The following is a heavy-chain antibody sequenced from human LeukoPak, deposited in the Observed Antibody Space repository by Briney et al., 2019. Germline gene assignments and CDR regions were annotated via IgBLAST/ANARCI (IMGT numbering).Heavy chain of an antibody. J-gene: IGHJ4*02. Sequence: QPGRCLRLSCAADALTLSGTWMHSVSQEPGNGLLWVSLIRGDGSSTYADSVKGRFTNSRDTAKNTLYLQMNSLRAEDTAVYYCARDGASGNFDYWGQGALVTVSS. D-gene: IGHD2-15*01. CDR2: IRGDGSST. CDR1: ALTLSGTW. CDR3: ARDGASGNFDY. V-gene: IGHV3-74*01.